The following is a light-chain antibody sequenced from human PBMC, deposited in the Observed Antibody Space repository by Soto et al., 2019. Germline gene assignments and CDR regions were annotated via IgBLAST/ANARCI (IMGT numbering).Light chain of an antibody. V-gene: IGLV2-14*01. Sequence: QSALTQPASVSGSPGQSITISCTGTSSDVGGYNYVSWYQQHPGKAPKLMIYDVSNRPSGVSNRSSGSKSGNTASLTISGLQAEDAADYYCSSYTSSSTLEVFGGGTKLTVL. CDR1: SSDVGGYNY. CDR3: SSYTSSSTLEV. J-gene: IGLJ2*01. CDR2: DVS.